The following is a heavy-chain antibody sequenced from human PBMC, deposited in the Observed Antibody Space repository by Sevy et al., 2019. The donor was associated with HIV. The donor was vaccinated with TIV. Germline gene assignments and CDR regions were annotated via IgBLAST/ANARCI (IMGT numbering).Heavy chain of an antibody. CDR2: ISFSGVAT. J-gene: IGHJ6*02. V-gene: IGHV3-23*01. CDR3: SKPPSKHDVLHYYGMDV. Sequence: GGSLRLSCVGSGFTFGSYGMSWVRQPPGKGLEWVSSISFSGVATFYADSVRGRFTSSSNNSKNILYLQMNSLRAEGTAVYFFSKPPSKHDVLHYYGMDVWGQGTTVTVSS. D-gene: IGHD3-10*02. CDR1: GFTFGSYG.